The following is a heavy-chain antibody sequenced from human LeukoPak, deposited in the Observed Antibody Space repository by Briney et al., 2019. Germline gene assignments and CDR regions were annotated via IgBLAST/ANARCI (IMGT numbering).Heavy chain of an antibody. Sequence: PSETLSLTCTVSGGSISSYYWSWIRQPPGKGLEWIGYIYYSGSTNYNPSLKSRVTISVDTSKNQFSLRLSSVTAADTAVYYCARVEEGYGSGRRENYYYYYMDVWGKGTTVTISS. J-gene: IGHJ6*03. V-gene: IGHV4-59*01. CDR1: GGSISSYY. CDR2: IYYSGST. D-gene: IGHD3-10*01. CDR3: ARVEEGYGSGRRENYYYYYMDV.